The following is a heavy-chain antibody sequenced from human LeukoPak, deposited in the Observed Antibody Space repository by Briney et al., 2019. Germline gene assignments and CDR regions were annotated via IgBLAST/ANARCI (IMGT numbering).Heavy chain of an antibody. J-gene: IGHJ4*02. Sequence: GGSLRLSCAVSGFIFSSYWMNWVRQAPGKGLEWVGKKKEDGSEKYYVDSVKGRFTISRDNAKNSLYLQMNSLGAEDTALYYCARDANYFLPMEYWGQGTLVTVSS. CDR3: ARDANYFLPMEY. CDR1: GFIFSSYW. D-gene: IGHD4/OR15-4a*01. CDR2: KKEDGSEK. V-gene: IGHV3-7*03.